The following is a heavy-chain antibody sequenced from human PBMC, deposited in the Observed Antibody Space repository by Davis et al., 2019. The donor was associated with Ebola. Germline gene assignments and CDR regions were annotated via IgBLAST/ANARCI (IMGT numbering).Heavy chain of an antibody. CDR1: GGSISSYY. J-gene: IGHJ4*02. CDR2: IYYSGST. D-gene: IGHD3-22*01. V-gene: IGHV4-59*08. Sequence: SETLSLTCTVSGGSISSYYWSWIRQPPGKGLEWIGYIYYSGSTYYNPSLKSRVTISVDTSKNQFSLKLSSVTAADTAVYYCARRYYYDSSGYYNYWGQGTLVTVSS. CDR3: ARRYYYDSSGYYNY.